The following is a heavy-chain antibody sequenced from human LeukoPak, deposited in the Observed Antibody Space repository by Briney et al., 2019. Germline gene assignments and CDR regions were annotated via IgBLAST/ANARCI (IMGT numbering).Heavy chain of an antibody. CDR1: GGSISSYY. J-gene: IGHJ4*02. V-gene: IGHV4-59*01. CDR2: IYYSGST. Sequence: SETLSLTCTVSGGSISSYYWSWIRQPPGKGLEWIGNIYYSGSTNYNPSLKSRVTISVDTSKNQFSLNLSSVTAADTAVYYCARGNGGNSFDYWGQGTLVTVSS. D-gene: IGHD4-23*01. CDR3: ARGNGGNSFDY.